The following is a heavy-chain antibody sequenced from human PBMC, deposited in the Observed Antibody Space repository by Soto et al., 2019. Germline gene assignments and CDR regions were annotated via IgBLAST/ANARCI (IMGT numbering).Heavy chain of an antibody. J-gene: IGHJ1*01. CDR3: ARGGTRAYFHH. D-gene: IGHD1-1*01. V-gene: IGHV4-31*03. CDR1: GGSISSGGYY. Sequence: QVQLQESGPGLVKPSQTLSLTCTVSGGSISSGGYYWSWIRQHPGKGLEWIGSFYDSGSTYYNPSLKSRVTISVDASKNQLSLKLASVTAADTAMYYCARGGTRAYFHHWGQGTLVTVSS. CDR2: FYDSGST.